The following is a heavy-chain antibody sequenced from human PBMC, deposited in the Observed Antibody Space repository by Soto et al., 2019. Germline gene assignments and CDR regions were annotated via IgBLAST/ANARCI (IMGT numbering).Heavy chain of an antibody. CDR3: AGELDIHHGLGY. CDR2: TYYRSNWNF. CDR1: WGSVSSNAAT. J-gene: IGHJ4*02. V-gene: IGHV6-1*01. D-gene: IGHD3-3*02. Sequence: SQTLSLTCAISWGSVSSNAATWNWVRQSPSRGLEWLGRTYYRSNWNFDYALSVKSRITINPDTSKNQFSLQLNSLTPEDTAVYYCAGELDIHHGLGYWGPGTSVTVSS.